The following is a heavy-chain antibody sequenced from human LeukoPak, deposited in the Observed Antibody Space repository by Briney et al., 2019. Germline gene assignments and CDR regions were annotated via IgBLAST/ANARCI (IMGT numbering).Heavy chain of an antibody. J-gene: IGHJ4*02. Sequence: PGGSLRLSCAASGFTFSDYYMSWIRQVPGKGLEWVSFISSSSSYTNYADSVKGRFTISRDNTKNSLYLQMNNLGAEDTAVYYCARGGADYVIGYWGQGTLVTVSS. V-gene: IGHV3-11*06. CDR2: ISSSSSYT. CDR3: ARGGADYVIGY. CDR1: GFTFSDYY. D-gene: IGHD4-17*01.